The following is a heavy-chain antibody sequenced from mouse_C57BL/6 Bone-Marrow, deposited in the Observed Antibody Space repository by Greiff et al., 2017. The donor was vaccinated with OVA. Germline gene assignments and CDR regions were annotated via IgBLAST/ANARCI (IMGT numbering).Heavy chain of an antibody. V-gene: IGHV14-4*01. D-gene: IGHD1-1*01. CDR2: IDPENGDP. CDR3: TTGYYGSSY. CDR1: GFNIKDDY. J-gene: IGHJ2*01. Sequence: VQLQQSGAELVRPGASVKLSCTASGFNIKDDYMHWVKQRPEQGLEWIGWIDPENGDPEYASKFQGKATITADTSSNTAYLQLSSLTSEDTAVYYCTTGYYGSSYWGQGTTLTVSS.